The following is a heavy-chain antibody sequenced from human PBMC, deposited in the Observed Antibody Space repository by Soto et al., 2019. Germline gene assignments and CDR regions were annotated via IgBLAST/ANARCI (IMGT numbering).Heavy chain of an antibody. D-gene: IGHD3-22*01. J-gene: IGHJ5*02. V-gene: IGHV4-59*01. CDR2: IYYSGST. CDR1: GGSISSYY. Sequence: PSETLSLTCTVSGGSISSYYWSWIRQHPGKGLEWIGYIYYSGSTNYNPSLKSRVTISVDTSKNQFSLKLSSVTAADTAVYYCARQDYYDSSGDWFDPWGQGTLVTVSS. CDR3: ARQDYYDSSGDWFDP.